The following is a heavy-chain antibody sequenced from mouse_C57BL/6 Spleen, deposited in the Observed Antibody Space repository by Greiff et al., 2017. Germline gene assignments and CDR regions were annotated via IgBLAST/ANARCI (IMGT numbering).Heavy chain of an antibody. J-gene: IGHJ2*01. CDR1: GYTFTDYY. CDR2: INPNNGGT. D-gene: IGHD2-3*01. V-gene: IGHV1-26*01. CDR3: ARLYDSDGDY. Sequence: EVQLQQSVPELVKPGASVKISCKASGYTFTDYYMNWVKQSHGKSLEWIGDINPNNGGTNYTQKFQGKATLTVDKSSSTAYMQLRSLTSEDSAVYYCARLYDSDGDYWGQGTTLTVSS.